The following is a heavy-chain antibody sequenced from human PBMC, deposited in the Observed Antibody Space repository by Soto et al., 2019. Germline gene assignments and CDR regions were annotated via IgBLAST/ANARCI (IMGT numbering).Heavy chain of an antibody. Sequence: GASVKVSCKASGYTFTSYDINWVRQATGQGLEWMGWMNPNSGNTGYAQKFQGRVTMTRNTSISTAYMELSSLRSEDTAVYYCARGRRSLLWFGELSLDYWGQGTLVTVSS. CDR2: MNPNSGNT. V-gene: IGHV1-8*01. D-gene: IGHD3-10*01. CDR3: ARGRRSLLWFGELSLDY. J-gene: IGHJ4*02. CDR1: GYTFTSYD.